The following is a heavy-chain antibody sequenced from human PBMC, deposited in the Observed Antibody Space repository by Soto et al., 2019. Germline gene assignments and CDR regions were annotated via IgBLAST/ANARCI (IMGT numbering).Heavy chain of an antibody. CDR2: IDPSDSQA. V-gene: IGHV5-10-1*01. CDR3: ARQIYDSDTGPNFQYYFDS. J-gene: IGHJ4*02. CDR1: GYSFAGYW. D-gene: IGHD3-22*01. Sequence: GESLKISCRGSGYSFAGYWITWVRQKPGKGLEWMGRIDPSDSQAYYSPSFRGHVTISVTKSITTVFLQWSSLRASDTAMYYCARQIYDSDTGPNFQYYFDSWGQGTPVTVSS.